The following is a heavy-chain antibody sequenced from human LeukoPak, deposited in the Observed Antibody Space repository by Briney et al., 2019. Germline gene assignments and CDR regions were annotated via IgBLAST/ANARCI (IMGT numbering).Heavy chain of an antibody. CDR3: ARDYYGSGSFLDY. CDR1: EFPLSDYY. CDR2: ISRSGSSI. J-gene: IGHJ4*02. Sequence: GGSLRLSCAASEFPLSDYYMSWIREAPGKGLGWVSYISRSGSSISYADSVKGRFTISRDNAKNSLYPQMNSLRAEDTAVYYCARDYYGSGSFLDYWGQGTLVTVSS. D-gene: IGHD3-10*01. V-gene: IGHV3-11*04.